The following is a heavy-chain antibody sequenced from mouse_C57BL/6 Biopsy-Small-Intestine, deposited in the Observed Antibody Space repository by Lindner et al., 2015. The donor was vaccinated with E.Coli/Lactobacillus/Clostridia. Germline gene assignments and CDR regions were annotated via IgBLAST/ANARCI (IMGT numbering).Heavy chain of an antibody. V-gene: IGHV1-75*01. D-gene: IGHD4-1*01. CDR3: AKLGRGAMDY. Sequence: VQLQESGPELVKPGASVKISCKASGYTFTDYYITWVKQRPGQGLEWIGWIFPGSGDTYYNEKFKGKATLTVDKSSSTAYMLLSSLTSEDSAVYFCAKLGRGAMDYWGQGTSVTASS. J-gene: IGHJ4*01. CDR2: IFPGSGDT. CDR1: GYTFTDYY.